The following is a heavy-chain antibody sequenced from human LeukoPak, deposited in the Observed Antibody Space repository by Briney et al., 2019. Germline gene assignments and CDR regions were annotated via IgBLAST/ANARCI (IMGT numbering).Heavy chain of an antibody. CDR1: GFTFSSYS. Sequence: GGSLRLSCGASGFTFSSYSMNWVRQAPGKGLEWVSYISSSSSTIYYADSVKGRFTISRDNAKNSLYLQMNSLRAEDTAVYYCVRAEGSSGSSEYFQHWGQGTLVTVSS. D-gene: IGHD5-12*01. V-gene: IGHV3-48*01. CDR3: VRAEGSSGSSEYFQH. J-gene: IGHJ1*01. CDR2: ISSSSSTI.